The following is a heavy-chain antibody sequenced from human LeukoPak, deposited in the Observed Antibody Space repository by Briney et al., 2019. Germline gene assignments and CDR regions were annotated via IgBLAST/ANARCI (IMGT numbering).Heavy chain of an antibody. Sequence: ASVKVSCKASGYSFRTYNVHWVRQAPGQGLEWMGIINPTGGSTSYAQNFQGRVTVTRDTSTSTVYMELSSLRSEDTAVYYCARVSDIVYSRGFDPWGQGTLVTVSS. CDR1: GYSFRTYN. CDR3: ARVSDIVYSRGFDP. V-gene: IGHV1-46*01. CDR2: INPTGGST. D-gene: IGHD2-15*01. J-gene: IGHJ5*02.